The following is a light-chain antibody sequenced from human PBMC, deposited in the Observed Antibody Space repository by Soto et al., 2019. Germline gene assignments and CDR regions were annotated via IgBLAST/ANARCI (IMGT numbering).Light chain of an antibody. V-gene: IGKV1-5*01. CDR1: QSISTW. J-gene: IGKJ2*01. CDR3: QQYSIYWNT. Sequence: QVTQFSSPPSGSVGGGGHLPLRASQSISTWLAWYQQKPGKAPKLLIYDASTLESGVPSRFSGSGSGTEFTLTISSLQPDDFATYYCQQYSIYWNTFGQGTKVDIK. CDR2: DAS.